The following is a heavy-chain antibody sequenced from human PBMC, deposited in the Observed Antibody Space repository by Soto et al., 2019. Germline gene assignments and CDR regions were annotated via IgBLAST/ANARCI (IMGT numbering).Heavy chain of an antibody. CDR2: INAGNGNT. V-gene: IGHV1-3*01. D-gene: IGHD3-10*01. CDR1: GYTFTSYA. CDR3: AREAWFGELSDAFDI. Sequence: QVQLVQSGAEVKKPGASVKVSCKASGYTFTSYAMHWVRQAPGQRREWMGWINAGNGNTKYSQKFQGRVTITRDTSASTAYMGLSSLRSEDTAVYYCAREAWFGELSDAFDIWGQGTMVTVSS. J-gene: IGHJ3*02.